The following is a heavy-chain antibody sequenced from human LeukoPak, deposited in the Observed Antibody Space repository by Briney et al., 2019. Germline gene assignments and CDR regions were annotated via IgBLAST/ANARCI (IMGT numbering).Heavy chain of an antibody. Sequence: SETLSLTCTVSGGSISSYYWSWIRQPPGKGLEWIGYIYYSGSTNYNPSLKSRVTISVDTSKNQFSLKLSSVTAADTAVYYCARHGDYGNYYYYGMDVWGQGTTVTVSS. D-gene: IGHD4-17*01. CDR1: GGSISSYY. J-gene: IGHJ6*02. CDR2: IYYSGST. CDR3: ARHGDYGNYYYYGMDV. V-gene: IGHV4-59*08.